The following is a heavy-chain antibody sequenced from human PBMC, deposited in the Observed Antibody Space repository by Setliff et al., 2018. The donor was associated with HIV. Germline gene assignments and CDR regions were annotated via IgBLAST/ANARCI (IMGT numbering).Heavy chain of an antibody. J-gene: IGHJ4*02. V-gene: IGHV3-30*01. Sequence: GGSLRLSCVASGFTSSNYVLHWVRQAPGKGLEWVAAISVDGSGKFYADSVKGRFTISRDNSRNTLYLQMNSLRDEDTAVYYCAREGGSSGYCGYFDYWGQGTLVTVSS. CDR2: ISVDGSGK. D-gene: IGHD3-22*01. CDR3: AREGGSSGYCGYFDY. CDR1: GFTSSNYV.